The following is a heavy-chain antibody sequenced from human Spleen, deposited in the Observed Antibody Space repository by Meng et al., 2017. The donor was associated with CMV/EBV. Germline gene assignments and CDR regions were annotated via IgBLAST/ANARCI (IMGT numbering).Heavy chain of an antibody. Sequence: GESLKISCAASGFTFSSYWMHWVRQAPGKGLVWVSRINSDGSSTSYADSVKGRFTISRDNAKNTLYLQMNSLRAEDTAVYYCARDERTYYDFWSGYYTGDYYYGMDVWGQGTTVTVSS. V-gene: IGHV3-74*01. CDR2: INSDGSST. CDR3: ARDERTYYDFWSGYYTGDYYYGMDV. D-gene: IGHD3-3*01. CDR1: GFTFSSYW. J-gene: IGHJ6*02.